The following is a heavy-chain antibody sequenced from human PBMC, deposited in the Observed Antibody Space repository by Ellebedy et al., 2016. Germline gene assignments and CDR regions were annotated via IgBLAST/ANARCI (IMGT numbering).Heavy chain of an antibody. V-gene: IGHV6-1*01. J-gene: IGHJ3*02. CDR2: TYYGSKWYY. D-gene: IGHD6-19*01. CDR3: ARGWLRGSFDI. CDR1: GDSVSINSGG. Sequence: SQTLSLTCAISGDSVSINSGGWNWIRQSPERGLGWLGRTYYGSKWYYDYEVSVKSRIAINPDTSKNQFSLQLNSVTPEDTAVYYCARGWLRGSFDIWGQGTTVIVSS.